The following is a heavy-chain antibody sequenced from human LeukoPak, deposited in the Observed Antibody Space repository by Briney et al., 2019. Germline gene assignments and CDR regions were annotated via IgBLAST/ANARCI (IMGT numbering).Heavy chain of an antibody. CDR3: ARVGVAAAGTGSRYYYYYGMNV. D-gene: IGHD6-13*01. CDR1: GGSISSGDYY. Sequence: SQTLSLTCTVSGGSISSGDYYWSWIRQPPGKGLEWIGYIYYSGSTYYNPSLKSRVTISVDTSKNQFSLKLSSVTAADTAVYYCARVGVAAAGTGSRYYYYYGMNVWGQGTTVTVSS. CDR2: IYYSGST. J-gene: IGHJ6*02. V-gene: IGHV4-30-4*01.